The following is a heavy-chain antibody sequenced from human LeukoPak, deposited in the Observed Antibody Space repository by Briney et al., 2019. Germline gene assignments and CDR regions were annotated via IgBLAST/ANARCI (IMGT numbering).Heavy chain of an antibody. V-gene: IGHV4-34*01. Sequence: MPSETLSLTCAISGGSFTGYYWSWLRQPPGKGLEWIGEINRDSTNYNPSLESRVTMSVDMSENHISLRLTSVTAADTAVYYCAREGGPYRPLDYSGQGTLVTVSS. CDR1: GGSFTGYY. CDR3: AREGGPYRPLDY. J-gene: IGHJ4*02. CDR2: INRDST.